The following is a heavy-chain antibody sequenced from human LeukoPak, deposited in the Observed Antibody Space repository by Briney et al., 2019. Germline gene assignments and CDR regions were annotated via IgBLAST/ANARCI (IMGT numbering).Heavy chain of an antibody. CDR1: GYTFSSYD. J-gene: IGHJ4*02. CDR2: MNPNSGNT. CDR3: ARAIRNQLLSDY. Sequence: GASVKVSCNTSGYTFSSYDVIWVRLAPGQGLEWMGWMNPNSGNTGYAQKFQGRVTMTGDTSISTAYMELSSLISGDTAVYYCARAIRNQLLSDYWGQGTLVTVSS. V-gene: IGHV1-8*01. D-gene: IGHD2-2*01.